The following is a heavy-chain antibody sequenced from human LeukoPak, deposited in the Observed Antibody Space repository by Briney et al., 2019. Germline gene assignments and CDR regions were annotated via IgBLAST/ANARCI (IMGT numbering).Heavy chain of an antibody. V-gene: IGHV1-46*01. CDR2: INPSGGST. J-gene: IGHJ4*02. Sequence: ASVKVSCKASGYTFTSYYMHWVRQAPGQGLEWMGIINPSGGSTSYAQKFQGRVTMTTDTSTSTVYMELRSLRSDDTAVYYCARGSPPRRNYDSRGYYSYYFDYWGQGTLVTVSS. D-gene: IGHD3-22*01. CDR1: GYTFTSYY. CDR3: ARGSPPRRNYDSRGYYSYYFDY.